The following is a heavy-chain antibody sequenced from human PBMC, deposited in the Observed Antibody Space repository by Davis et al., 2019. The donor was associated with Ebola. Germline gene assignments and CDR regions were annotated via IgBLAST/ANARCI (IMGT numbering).Heavy chain of an antibody. CDR2: IYHSGTT. V-gene: IGHV4-4*02. Sequence: MPSETLSLTCAVSGGSISSSNWWSWVRQPPGKGLEWIGEIYHSGTTYYNPSIKSRVTISVDTSKNQFSLKLSSVTAADTAVYYCARVYYDILTGYTPFDYWGQGTLVTVSS. CDR3: ARVYYDILTGYTPFDY. J-gene: IGHJ4*02. CDR1: GGSISSSNW. D-gene: IGHD3-9*01.